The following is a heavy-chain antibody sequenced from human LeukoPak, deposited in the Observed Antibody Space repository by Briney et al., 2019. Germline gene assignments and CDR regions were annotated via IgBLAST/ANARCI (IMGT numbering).Heavy chain of an antibody. D-gene: IGHD3-10*01. CDR2: ISYDGSNK. Sequence: GGSLRLSCAASGFTFSSYAMHWVRQAPGKGLEWVAVISYDGSNKYYADSVKDRFTISRDNSKNTLYLQMNSLRAEDTAVYYCASAYYYGSFDYWGQGTLVTVSS. CDR3: ASAYYYGSFDY. V-gene: IGHV3-30-3*01. J-gene: IGHJ4*02. CDR1: GFTFSSYA.